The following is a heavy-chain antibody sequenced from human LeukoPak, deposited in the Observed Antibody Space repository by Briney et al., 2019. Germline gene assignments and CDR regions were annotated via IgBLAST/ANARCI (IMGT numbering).Heavy chain of an antibody. CDR3: ARVFKYDFWSGYYTGFDY. V-gene: IGHV4-31*03. CDR1: GGSISSGGYY. D-gene: IGHD3-3*01. Sequence: PSETLSLTCTVSGGSISSGGYYWSWIRQHPGKGLEWIGYIYYSGSTYYNPSLKSRVTISVDTSKNQFSLKLSSVTAADTAVYYCARVFKYDFWSGYYTGFDYWGQGTLVTVSS. CDR2: IYYSGST. J-gene: IGHJ4*02.